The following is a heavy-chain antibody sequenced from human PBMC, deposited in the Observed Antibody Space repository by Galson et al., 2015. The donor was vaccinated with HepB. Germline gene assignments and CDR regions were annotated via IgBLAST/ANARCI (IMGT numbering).Heavy chain of an antibody. J-gene: IGHJ6*02. Sequence: SETLSLTCTVSGGSISSYYWSWIRQPPGKGLEWIGYFYYSGSTNYNPSLKSRVTISVDTSKNQFSLKLSSVTAADTAVYYCTRGGVYDILPWGMDVWGQGTTVTVSS. CDR3: TRGGVYDILPWGMDV. CDR1: GGSISSYY. CDR2: FYYSGST. V-gene: IGHV4-59*01. D-gene: IGHD3-9*01.